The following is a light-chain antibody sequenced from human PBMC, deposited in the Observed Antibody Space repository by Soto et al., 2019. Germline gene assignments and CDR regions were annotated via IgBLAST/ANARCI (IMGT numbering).Light chain of an antibody. CDR1: RSNIGAGYD. J-gene: IGLJ2*01. CDR2: GNR. CDR3: QSYDISLSGVV. V-gene: IGLV1-40*01. Sequence: QSVLTQPPSVSGAPGQRVTISCTGSRSNIGAGYDVHWYQQLPGTAPKLLIDGNRNRPSGVPDRFSGSKSGTSASLAITGLQAEDEADYYCQSYDISLSGVVFGGGTQLTVL.